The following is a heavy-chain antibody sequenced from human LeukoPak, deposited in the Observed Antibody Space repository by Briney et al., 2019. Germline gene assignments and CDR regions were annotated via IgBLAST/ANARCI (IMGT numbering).Heavy chain of an antibody. V-gene: IGHV3-30-3*01. CDR1: GFTFSSYA. J-gene: IGHJ4*02. Sequence: PGGSLRLSCAASGFTFSSYAMHWVRQAPGKGLEWVAVISYDGSNKYYADSVKGRFTISRDNSKNTLYLQMNSLRAEDTAVYYCAKDPTKGYCSSTSCPSGYWGQGTLVTVSS. CDR3: AKDPTKGYCSSTSCPSGY. CDR2: ISYDGSNK. D-gene: IGHD2-2*01.